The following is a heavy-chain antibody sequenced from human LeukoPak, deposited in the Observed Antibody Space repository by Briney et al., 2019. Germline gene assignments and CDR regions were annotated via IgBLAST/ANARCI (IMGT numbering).Heavy chain of an antibody. J-gene: IGHJ4*02. CDR1: GFTFSSYA. CDR3: ARAYSGSYRSLNY. D-gene: IGHD1-26*01. CDR2: ISGSGGST. V-gene: IGHV3-23*01. Sequence: GGCLRLSCAASGFTFSSYAMSWVRQAPGKGLEWVSAISGSGGSTYYADSVKGRFTISRDNSKNTLYLQMNSLRAEDTALYYCARAYSGSYRSLNYWGQGTLVTVSS.